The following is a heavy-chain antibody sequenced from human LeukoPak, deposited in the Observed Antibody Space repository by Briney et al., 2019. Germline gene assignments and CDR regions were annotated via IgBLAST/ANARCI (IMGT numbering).Heavy chain of an antibody. CDR2: ISVSNGNT. V-gene: IGHV1-18*01. D-gene: IGHD6-13*01. J-gene: IGHJ5*02. CDR3: ARVVVAAAAGTDWFDP. CDR1: GYTFTSYG. Sequence: ASVTVSCKASGYTFTSYGISWVRQAPGQGLEWMGWISVSNGNTQYAERLQGRVTMTTDTSTTTAYMELSSLKSDDTATYYCARVVVAAAAGTDWFDPWGQGTLVTVS.